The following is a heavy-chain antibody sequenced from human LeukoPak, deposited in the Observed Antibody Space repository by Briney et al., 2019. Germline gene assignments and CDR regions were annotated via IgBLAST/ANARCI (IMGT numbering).Heavy chain of an antibody. D-gene: IGHD1-26*01. J-gene: IGHJ4*02. CDR1: VFTFVDYL. CDR2: INSNSGST. V-gene: IGHV3-20*04. CDR3: ARSESESYEY. Sequence: GGSLRLAWSVDVFTFVDYLMGSVRRAPGKGQGWVSGINSNSGSTGYAHSVKGRFTISRDNAENSLYMHMNSLRAEDTALYYCARSESESYEYWGQGTLVTVSS.